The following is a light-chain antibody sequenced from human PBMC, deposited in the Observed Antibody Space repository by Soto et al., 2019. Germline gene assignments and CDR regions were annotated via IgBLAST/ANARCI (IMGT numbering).Light chain of an antibody. J-gene: IGKJ1*01. CDR1: QSVYSS. Sequence: ETVMTQSPATLSVSPGERATLSCRASQSVYSSLAWYQQKPGQAPRLLIYGASTWATGIPARFSGSGSGTEFTLTISRLQSEDFAVYYCQQYNNWPPWTFGQGTKVDIK. CDR3: QQYNNWPPWT. CDR2: GAS. V-gene: IGKV3-15*01.